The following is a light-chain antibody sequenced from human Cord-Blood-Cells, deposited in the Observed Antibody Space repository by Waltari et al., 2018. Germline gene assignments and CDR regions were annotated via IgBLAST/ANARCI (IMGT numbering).Light chain of an antibody. CDR3: QQSYSTPYT. V-gene: IGKV1-39*01. CDR1: QRISSY. CDR2: AAS. Sequence: DTQMTQYPSSLSASVGDRVTITSRASQRISSYLNWYQQKLGNAPKLLIYAASSLQSGFPSRFSGSGSGTDFTLTISSLQPEDFATYYCQQSYSTPYTFGQGTKLEIK. J-gene: IGKJ2*01.